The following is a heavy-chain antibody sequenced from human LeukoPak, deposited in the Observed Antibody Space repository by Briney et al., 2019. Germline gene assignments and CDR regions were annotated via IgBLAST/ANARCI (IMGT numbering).Heavy chain of an antibody. CDR1: GGSISSYY. CDR2: IYTSGST. J-gene: IGHJ6*03. D-gene: IGHD1-7*01. V-gene: IGHV4-4*07. Sequence: SETLSLTCTVSGGSISSYYWSWIRQPAGKGLEWIGRIYTSGSTNYNPSLKSRVTMSVDTSKNQFSLKLSSVTAADTAVYYCAGYATTRGVSYMDVWGKGTTVTVSS. CDR3: AGYATTRGVSYMDV.